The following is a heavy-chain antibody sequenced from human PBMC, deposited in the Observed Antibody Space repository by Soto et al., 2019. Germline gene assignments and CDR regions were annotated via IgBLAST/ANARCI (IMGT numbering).Heavy chain of an antibody. D-gene: IGHD3-10*01. CDR1: GCTFSMYW. J-gene: IGHJ4*02. CDR3: TRGPRPSSVGTGAF. CDR2: ISDDGSRA. V-gene: IGHV3-74*01. Sequence: GSLLLSCPASGCTFSMYWMHGVRQVPGKGPEWVSRISDDGSRADYADSVKGRFTISRDNAKNTLYFEMHVLRADDTAVYYCTRGPRPSSVGTGAFWGQGTQVTVYS.